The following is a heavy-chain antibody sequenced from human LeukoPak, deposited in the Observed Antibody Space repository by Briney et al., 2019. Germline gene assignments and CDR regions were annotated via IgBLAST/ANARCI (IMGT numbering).Heavy chain of an antibody. CDR3: AKDWTIAARRDY. Sequence: GGSLRLSCAASGFTFSSYGMHWVRQAPGKGLEWVAFIRYDGSNKYYADSVKGRFTISRDNSKNTLYLQMNSLRAEDTAVYYCAKDWTIAARRDYWSQGTLVTVSS. J-gene: IGHJ4*02. D-gene: IGHD6-6*01. CDR1: GFTFSSYG. CDR2: IRYDGSNK. V-gene: IGHV3-30*02.